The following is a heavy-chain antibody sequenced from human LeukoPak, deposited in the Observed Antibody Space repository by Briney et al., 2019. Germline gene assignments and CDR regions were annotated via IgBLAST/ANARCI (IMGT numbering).Heavy chain of an antibody. D-gene: IGHD4-11*01. CDR2: IYSTGST. CDR1: GGSISNYY. Sequence: TSETLSLTCTVSGGSISNYYWSWIRQPPGKGLEWIGHIYSTGSTTYSPSLKSRVIMSADTSKNQFSLKLSSVTAADTAVYYCASEGDYSKQPDYWGQGTLVTVSS. J-gene: IGHJ4*02. V-gene: IGHV4-59*12. CDR3: ASEGDYSKQPDY.